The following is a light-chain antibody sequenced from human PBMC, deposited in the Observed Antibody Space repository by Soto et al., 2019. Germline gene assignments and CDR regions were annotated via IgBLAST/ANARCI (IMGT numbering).Light chain of an antibody. CDR3: QNYNNWHMFT. J-gene: IGKJ2*01. CDR2: GAS. Sequence: EIVMTQSPATLSVSPGERATLSCRASQSVNNNLAWYQQKPGQAPRLVIYGASTRATGIPARFSGSGSGTQFTLTISSLQSEDFAVYYCQNYNNWHMFTFAQGTKLELK. CDR1: QSVNNN. V-gene: IGKV3-15*01.